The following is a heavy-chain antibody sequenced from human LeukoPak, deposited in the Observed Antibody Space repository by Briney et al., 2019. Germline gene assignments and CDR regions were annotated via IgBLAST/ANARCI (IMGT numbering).Heavy chain of an antibody. CDR3: ARMTTVGWFDP. CDR1: GGSISSSSYY. Sequence: SETLSLTCTVSGGSISSSSYYWGWIRQPPGKGLEWIGSIYHSGSTYYNPSLKSRVTISVDTSKNQFSLKLSSVTAADTAVYYCARMTTVGWFDPWGQGTLVTVSS. J-gene: IGHJ5*02. V-gene: IGHV4-39*07. D-gene: IGHD4-11*01. CDR2: IYHSGST.